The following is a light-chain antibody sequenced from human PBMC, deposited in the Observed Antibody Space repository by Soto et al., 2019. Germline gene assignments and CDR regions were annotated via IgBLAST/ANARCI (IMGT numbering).Light chain of an antibody. J-gene: IGKJ4*01. CDR2: GAS. CDR1: QSVSSN. V-gene: IGKV3-15*01. Sequence: EIIMTNSPATLSVSTGERATLSCRASQSVSSNLAWYQQKPGQAPRLLIYGASTRATGVPARFSGSGSGTEFTLTISNLQSEDFAVYYCQQYNDWPPLTFGGGTKVDI. CDR3: QQYNDWPPLT.